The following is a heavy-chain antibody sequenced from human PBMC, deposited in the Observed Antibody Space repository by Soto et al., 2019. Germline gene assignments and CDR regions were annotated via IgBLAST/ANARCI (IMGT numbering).Heavy chain of an antibody. CDR2: TYHSGIP. J-gene: IGHJ5*02. D-gene: IGHD3-9*01. V-gene: IGHV4-30-2*01. CDR1: GDTISTCGYT. CDR3: DTAPYGDYVRYFDP. Sequence: QLQLQESGSRLVKSSETLSLTCDVSGDTISTCGYTWAWIRQPPGQALEWIGHTYHSGIPYYNPSINSRVIISVDRYKNQFSLKVRSVTAAATAVYYCDTAPYGDYVRYFDPWGQGIQVTVSS.